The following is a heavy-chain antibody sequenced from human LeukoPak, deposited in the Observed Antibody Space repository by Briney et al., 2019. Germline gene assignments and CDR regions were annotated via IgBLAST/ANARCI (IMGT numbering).Heavy chain of an antibody. Sequence: SETLSLTCAVYGGSFSGYYWSWIRQPPGKGLEWIGEINHSGSTNYNPSLKSRVTISVDTSKNQFSLKLSSVTAADTAVYYCARRANRWIQLWLEKGAFDIWGQGTMVTVSS. V-gene: IGHV4-34*01. J-gene: IGHJ3*02. CDR2: INHSGST. CDR1: GGSFSGYY. CDR3: ARRANRWIQLWLEKGAFDI. D-gene: IGHD5-18*01.